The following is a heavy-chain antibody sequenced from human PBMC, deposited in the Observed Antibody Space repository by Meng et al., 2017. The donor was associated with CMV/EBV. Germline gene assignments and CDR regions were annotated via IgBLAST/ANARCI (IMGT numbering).Heavy chain of an antibody. CDR2: INHSGST. Sequence: QVKPRQWGAGLLEPSATLSLPCAVYGGSFSGYYWSWIRQPPGKGLEWIGEINHSGSTNYNPSLKSRVTISVDTSKNQFSLKLSSVTAADTAVYYCARGGNWFDPWGQGTLVTVSS. CDR1: GGSFSGYY. J-gene: IGHJ5*02. CDR3: ARGGNWFDP. V-gene: IGHV4-34*01.